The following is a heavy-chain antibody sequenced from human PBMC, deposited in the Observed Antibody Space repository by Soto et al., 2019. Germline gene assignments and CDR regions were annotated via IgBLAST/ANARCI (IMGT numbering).Heavy chain of an antibody. CDR1: GFTFSSYA. CDR3: AKDHEVMVYATIFDY. CDR2: ISGSGGST. J-gene: IGHJ4*02. D-gene: IGHD2-8*01. Sequence: GGSLRLSCAASGFTFSSYAMSWVRQAPGKGLEWVSAISGSGGSTYYADSVKGRFTISRDNSKNTLYLQMNSLRAEDTAVYYCAKDHEVMVYATIFDYWGQGTLVTVSS. V-gene: IGHV3-23*01.